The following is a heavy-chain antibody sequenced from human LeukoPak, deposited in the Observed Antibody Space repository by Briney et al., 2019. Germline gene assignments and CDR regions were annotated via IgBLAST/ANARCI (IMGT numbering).Heavy chain of an antibody. V-gene: IGHV4-39*07. CDR3: ARGGAVAGTNWFDP. CDR2: IYYSGST. Sequence: KPSETLSLTCTVSGGSISSSSYYWGWIRQPPGKGLEWIGSIYYSGSTYYNPSLKSRVTISVDTSKNQFSLKLSSVTAADTAVYYCARGGAVAGTNWFDPWGQGTLVTVSS. CDR1: GGSISSSSYY. D-gene: IGHD6-19*01. J-gene: IGHJ5*02.